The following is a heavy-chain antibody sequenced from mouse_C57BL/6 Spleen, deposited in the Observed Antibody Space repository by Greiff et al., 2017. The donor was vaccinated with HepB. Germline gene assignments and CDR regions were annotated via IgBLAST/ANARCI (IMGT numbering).Heavy chain of an antibody. CDR3: AREEAYYVSSYEWYLDV. Sequence: QVQLQQSGAELVKPGASVKISCKASGYAFSSYWMNWVKQRPGKGLEWIGQIYPGDGDTNYNGKFKGKATLTADKSSSTAYMQLSSLTSEDSAVYFCAREEAYYVSSYEWYLDVWGTGTTVTVSS. J-gene: IGHJ1*03. V-gene: IGHV1-80*01. D-gene: IGHD1-1*01. CDR1: GYAFSSYW. CDR2: IYPGDGDT.